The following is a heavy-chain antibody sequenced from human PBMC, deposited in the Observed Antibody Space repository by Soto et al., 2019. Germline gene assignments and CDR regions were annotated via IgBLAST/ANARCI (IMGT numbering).Heavy chain of an antibody. D-gene: IGHD1-26*01. Sequence: EVQLVESGGGLVQPGGSLRLSCAASGFTFSSYDMHWVRQATGKGLEWVSAIGTAGDTYYPGSVKGRFTISRENAKNSLYLQMNSLRAGDTAVYYCARTKRTEYSGSYRYWYFDLWGRGTLVTVSS. CDR2: IGTAGDT. J-gene: IGHJ2*01. V-gene: IGHV3-13*01. CDR1: GFTFSSYD. CDR3: ARTKRTEYSGSYRYWYFDL.